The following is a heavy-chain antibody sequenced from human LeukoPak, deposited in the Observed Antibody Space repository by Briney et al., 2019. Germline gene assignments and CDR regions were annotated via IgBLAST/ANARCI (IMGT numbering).Heavy chain of an antibody. CDR1: GFTFSSYG. J-gene: IGHJ4*02. D-gene: IGHD6-13*01. Sequence: QPGRSLRLSRAPSGFTFSSYGMNWVRQAPGKGLEWVSSISSSSSYIYYADSVKGRFTISRDNAKNSLYLQMNSLRAEDTAVYYCARDRYSSSWYDYWGQGTLVTVSS. V-gene: IGHV3-21*01. CDR2: ISSSSSYI. CDR3: ARDRYSSSWYDY.